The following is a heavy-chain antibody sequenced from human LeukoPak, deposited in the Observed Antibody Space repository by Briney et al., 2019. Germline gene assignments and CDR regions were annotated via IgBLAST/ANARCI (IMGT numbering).Heavy chain of an antibody. J-gene: IGHJ4*02. CDR3: ARDHDWLSFDY. CDR2: INPNSGDT. V-gene: IGHV1-2*02. D-gene: IGHD3-9*01. Sequence: ASVKVSCKASGYTFTGHYMHWVRQAPGQGPEWMGWINPNSGDTNYAQKLQGRVTMTTDTSTSTAYMELRSLRSDDTAVYYCARDHDWLSFDYWGQGTLVTVSS. CDR1: GYTFTGHY.